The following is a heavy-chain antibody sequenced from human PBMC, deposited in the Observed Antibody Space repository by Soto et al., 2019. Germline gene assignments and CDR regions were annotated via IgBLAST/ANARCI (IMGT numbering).Heavy chain of an antibody. CDR2: ISGSGGST. V-gene: IGHV3-23*01. J-gene: IGHJ5*02. CDR1: GFTFSSYA. Sequence: GGSLRLSCAASGFTFSSYAMSWVRQAPGKGLEWVSAISGSGGSTYYADSVKDRFTISRDNSKNTLYPQMNSLRAEDTAVYYCAKDPSIAAFHWFDPWGQGTLVTVSS. D-gene: IGHD6-6*01. CDR3: AKDPSIAAFHWFDP.